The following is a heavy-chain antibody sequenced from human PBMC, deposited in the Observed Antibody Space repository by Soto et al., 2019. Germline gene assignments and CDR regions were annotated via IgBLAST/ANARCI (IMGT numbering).Heavy chain of an antibody. CDR1: GFTFSSYG. Sequence: QVQLVESGGGVVQPGRSLRLSCAASGFTFSSYGMHWVRQAPGKGLEWVAVISYDGSNKYYADSVKGRFTISRDNSKNTLYLQMNSLRVEGTAVYYWAKDPGGQAVALDYWGQGTLVTVSS. CDR2: ISYDGSNK. D-gene: IGHD6-19*01. CDR3: AKDPGGQAVALDY. J-gene: IGHJ4*02. V-gene: IGHV3-30*18.